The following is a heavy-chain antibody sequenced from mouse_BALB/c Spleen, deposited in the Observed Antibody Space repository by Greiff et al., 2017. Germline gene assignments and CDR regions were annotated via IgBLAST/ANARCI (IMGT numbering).Heavy chain of an antibody. J-gene: IGHJ3*01. CDR3: ASGYDYDEAY. D-gene: IGHD2-4*01. CDR1: GYSITSDYA. CDR2: ISYSGST. Sequence: EVQLQESGPGLVKPSQSLSLTCTVTGYSITSDYAWNWIRQFPGNKLEWMGYISYSGSTSYNPSLKSRISITRDTSKNQFFLQLNSVTTEDTATYYCASGYDYDEAYWGQGTLVTVSA. V-gene: IGHV3-2*02.